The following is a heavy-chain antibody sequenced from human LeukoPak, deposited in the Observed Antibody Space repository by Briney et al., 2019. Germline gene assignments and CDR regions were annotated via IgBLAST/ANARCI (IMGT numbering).Heavy chain of an antibody. CDR1: GFTFSSYG. CDR2: ISYDGSNK. D-gene: IGHD6-19*01. Sequence: PGGSLRLSCAASGFTFSSYGMHWVRQAPGKGLEWVAVISYDGSNKYYADSVKGRFTISRDNSKNTLYLQMNSLRAEDTAVYYCATRAQWLPRSWGQGTLVTVSS. J-gene: IGHJ5*02. CDR3: ATRAQWLPRS. V-gene: IGHV3-30*03.